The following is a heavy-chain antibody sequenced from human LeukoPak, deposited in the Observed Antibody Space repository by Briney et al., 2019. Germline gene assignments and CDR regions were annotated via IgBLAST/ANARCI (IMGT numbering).Heavy chain of an antibody. Sequence: SETLSLTCTVSGGSISGYYGSWIRQPPGEGLEWIGYIYYSGTTTYNPSLKSRVTISVDTSKNQFSLKLTSVTAADTAVYYCARRVVRGGLDYWGQGTLVTVSS. CDR1: GGSISGYY. CDR2: IYYSGTT. D-gene: IGHD3-10*01. CDR3: ARRVVRGGLDY. V-gene: IGHV4-59*08. J-gene: IGHJ4*02.